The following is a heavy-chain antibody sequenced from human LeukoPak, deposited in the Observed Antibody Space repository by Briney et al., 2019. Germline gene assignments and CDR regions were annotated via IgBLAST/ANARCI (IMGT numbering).Heavy chain of an antibody. J-gene: IGHJ6*02. CDR3: ARDFREIDYYYYGMDV. Sequence: GGSLRLSCAASGFTFSSYWMSWVRQAPGKGLEWVANIKQDGSEKYYVDSVKGRFTISRDNAKNSLCLQMNSLRAEDTAVYYCARDFREIDYYYYGMDVWGQGTTVTVSS. V-gene: IGHV3-7*01. CDR2: IKQDGSEK. CDR1: GFTFSSYW. D-gene: IGHD5-24*01.